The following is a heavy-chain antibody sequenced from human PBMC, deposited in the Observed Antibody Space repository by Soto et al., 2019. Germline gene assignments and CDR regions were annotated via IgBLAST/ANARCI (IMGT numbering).Heavy chain of an antibody. CDR2: ITTSGSDM. CDR1: GFPFSTYE. D-gene: IGHD3-22*01. CDR3: VREAFFYDITGQDD. V-gene: IGHV3-48*03. Sequence: GGSLRLSCAGSGFPFSTYEMNWVRQAPGKGLEWIAHITTSGSDMNYADSVKGRFTISRDNSKSSVFLQMNSLRVEDTAIYYCVREAFFYDITGQDDWGQGTQVTDCS. J-gene: IGHJ4*02.